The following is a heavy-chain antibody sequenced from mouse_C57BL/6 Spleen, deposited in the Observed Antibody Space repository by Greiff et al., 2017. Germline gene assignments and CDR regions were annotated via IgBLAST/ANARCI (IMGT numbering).Heavy chain of an antibody. CDR3: ASNYYAMDY. CDR2: ISSGSSTI. J-gene: IGHJ4*01. CDR1: GFTFSDYR. Sequence: EVQGVESGGGLVKPGGSLKLSCAASGFTFSDYRMHWVRQAPEKGLEWVAYISSGSSTIYYADTVKGRFTISRDNAKNTLFLQMTSLRSEDTAMYYCASNYYAMDYWGQGTSVTVSS. V-gene: IGHV5-17*01. D-gene: IGHD1-3*01.